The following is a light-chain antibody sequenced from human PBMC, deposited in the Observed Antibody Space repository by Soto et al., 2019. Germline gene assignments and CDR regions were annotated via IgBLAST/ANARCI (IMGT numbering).Light chain of an antibody. CDR1: QSISND. Sequence: ILMTHSQATLSFAPGERATLSCRASQSISNDLAWYQQRPGQAPRLLISDASNRSTGIPARFSGSGSGTDCTLTLRNLEPEDFAVYYCQQRSNWHRTFGQGTKGEIK. CDR2: DAS. J-gene: IGKJ1*01. V-gene: IGKV3-11*01. CDR3: QQRSNWHRT.